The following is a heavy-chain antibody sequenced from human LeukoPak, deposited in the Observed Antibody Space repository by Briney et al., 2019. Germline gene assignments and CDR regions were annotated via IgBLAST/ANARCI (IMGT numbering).Heavy chain of an antibody. V-gene: IGHV3-23*01. D-gene: IGHD2-8*02. CDR2: ISGSGGNT. Sequence: GGSLRLSCGASGFTFSTYGMSWVRQAPGKGLEWVSAISGSGGNTHYADSVKGRFTISRDNAKNSLYLQMNSLRAEDTAVYYCARGFIRWYWWDYWGQGTLVTVSS. CDR1: GFTFSTYG. J-gene: IGHJ4*02. CDR3: ARGFIRWYWWDY.